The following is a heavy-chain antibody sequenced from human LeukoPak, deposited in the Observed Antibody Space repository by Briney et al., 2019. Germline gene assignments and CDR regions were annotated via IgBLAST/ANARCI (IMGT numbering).Heavy chain of an antibody. V-gene: IGHV3-21*01. CDR1: GFTFSSSS. CDR3: ARGGPVLPYWFDP. J-gene: IGHJ5*02. D-gene: IGHD3-10*01. Sequence: GSLRLSCAASGFTFSSSSMNWVRQAPGKGLEWVSSITRRSTYIYYADSMKGRFTISRDSAKNSLYLQMNSLRADDTAVYYCARGGPVLPYWFDPWGQGTLVTVSS. CDR2: ITRRSTYI.